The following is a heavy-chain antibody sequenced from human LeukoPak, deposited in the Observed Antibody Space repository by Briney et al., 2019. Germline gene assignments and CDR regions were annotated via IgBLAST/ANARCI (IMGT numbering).Heavy chain of an antibody. D-gene: IGHD5-24*01. CDR3: ARILMATVPLVGDADAFDI. CDR2: SYYSGST. J-gene: IGHJ3*02. Sequence: SETLSLTCTVSGGSISSSSYYWGWIRQPPGKGLEWIGSSYYSGSTYYNPSLKSRVTISVDTSKNQFSLKLSSVTAADTAVYYCARILMATVPLVGDADAFDIWGQGTMVTVSS. V-gene: IGHV4-39*01. CDR1: GGSISSSSYY.